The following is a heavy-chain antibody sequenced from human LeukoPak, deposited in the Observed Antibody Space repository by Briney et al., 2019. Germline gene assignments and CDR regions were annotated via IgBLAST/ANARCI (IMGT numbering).Heavy chain of an antibody. CDR3: ARELLGYCKRNNCYSGDS. J-gene: IGHJ4*02. D-gene: IGHD2-15*01. CDR2: VSTYSDNT. Sequence: GASVKVSCRASGHTFTNLGISWVRQAPGQGLEWMGWVSTYSDNTNYAPQFQDRVTMTTDTSTTTVYLELKSLRSDDTAVYYCARELLGYCKRNNCYSGDSWGQGTLVTVSS. V-gene: IGHV1-18*01. CDR1: GHTFTNLG.